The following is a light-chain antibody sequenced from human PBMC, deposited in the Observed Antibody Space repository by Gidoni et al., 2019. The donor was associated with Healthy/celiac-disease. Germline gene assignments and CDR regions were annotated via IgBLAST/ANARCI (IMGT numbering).Light chain of an antibody. V-gene: IGKV3-11*01. CDR1: QSVSSY. CDR2: DAS. Sequence: EIVLTQSPATLSLSPGERATLSFRASQSVSSYLAWYQQTPGKAPRLLIYDASNRATGIPARFSGSGSGTDFTLTIRSLEPEDIAVYYCQQRSNWPPRLTFGGGTKVEIQ. CDR3: QQRSNWPPRLT. J-gene: IGKJ4*01.